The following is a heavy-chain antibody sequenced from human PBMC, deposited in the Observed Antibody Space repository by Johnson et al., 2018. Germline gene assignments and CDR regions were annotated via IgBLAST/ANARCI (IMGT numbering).Heavy chain of an antibody. Sequence: EVQLVETGGGVVQPGRSLRLSCAASGFTFSSYGMHWVRQAPGKGLEWVSAISGSGGSTYYADSVKGRFTIPRDNSKNTLYLQMNSLRAEDTAVYYCARDRPGYSSGWYGTYYYGMDVWGQGTTVTVSS. CDR3: ARDRPGYSSGWYGTYYYGMDV. CDR1: GFTFSSYG. D-gene: IGHD6-19*01. CDR2: ISGSGGST. J-gene: IGHJ6*02. V-gene: IGHV3-23*04.